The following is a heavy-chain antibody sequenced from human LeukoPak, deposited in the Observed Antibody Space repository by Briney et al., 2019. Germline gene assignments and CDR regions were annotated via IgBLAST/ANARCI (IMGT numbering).Heavy chain of an antibody. CDR3: ARAGMYYDSSGYYY. Sequence: ASVKVSCKASGYTFTGYYMHWVRQAPGQGLEWMGWINPNSGGTNYAQKFQGRVTMTTDTSTSTAYMELRSLRSDDTAVYYCARAGMYYDSSGYYYWGQGTLVTVSS. J-gene: IGHJ4*02. CDR2: INPNSGGT. CDR1: GYTFTGYY. D-gene: IGHD3-22*01. V-gene: IGHV1-2*02.